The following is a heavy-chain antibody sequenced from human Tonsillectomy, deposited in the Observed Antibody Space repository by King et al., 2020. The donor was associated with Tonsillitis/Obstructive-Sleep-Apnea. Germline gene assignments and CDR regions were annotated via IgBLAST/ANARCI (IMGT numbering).Heavy chain of an antibody. CDR2: IYLDDDK. Sequence: TLKESGPTLGKPTQTLALTCTFSGFSLSTTGVALGWIRPPPGKALGWLALIYLDDDKHYSPSLKTRLTNTKVTSKDQVVLTMTNMDPVDSATYYCAHSRKEGGNWYTFDYWGPGTLVTVSS. D-gene: IGHD1/OR15-1a*01. V-gene: IGHV2-5*02. CDR1: GFSLSTTGVA. J-gene: IGHJ4*02. CDR3: AHSRKEGGNWYTFDY.